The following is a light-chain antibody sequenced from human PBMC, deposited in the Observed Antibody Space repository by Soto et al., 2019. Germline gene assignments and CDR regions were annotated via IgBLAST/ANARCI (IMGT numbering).Light chain of an antibody. J-gene: IGLJ1*01. Sequence: QSALTQPASVSGSPGQSITVSCTGSSSDVGAYNYVSWYQQHPGKAPKLIIYDVTNRPSGISSRFSGAKSGNTASLTISGLQAEDEADYYCSSYISSRTYVFGTGTKLTVL. CDR2: DVT. CDR1: SSDVGAYNY. CDR3: SSYISSRTYV. V-gene: IGLV2-14*03.